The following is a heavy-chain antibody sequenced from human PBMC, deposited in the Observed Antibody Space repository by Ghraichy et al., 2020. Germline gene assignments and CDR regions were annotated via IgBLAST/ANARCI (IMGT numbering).Heavy chain of an antibody. CDR3: ARRPRVVKTGTTDY. Sequence: SETLSLTCTVSGGSISSSSYYWGWIRQPPGKGLEWIGSIYYSGSTYYNPSLKSRVTISVDTSKNQFSLKLSSVTAADTAVYYCARRPRVVKTGTTDYWGQGTLVTVSS. CDR1: GGSISSSSYY. J-gene: IGHJ4*02. V-gene: IGHV4-39*01. CDR2: IYYSGST. D-gene: IGHD1-7*01.